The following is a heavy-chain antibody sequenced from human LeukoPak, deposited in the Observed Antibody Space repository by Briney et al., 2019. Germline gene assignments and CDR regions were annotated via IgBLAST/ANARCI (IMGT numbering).Heavy chain of an antibody. Sequence: ASAKVSCKASGYTFTSYGISWVRQAPGQGLEWMGWISAYNGNTNYAQKLQGRVTMTTDTSTSTAYMELRSLRSDDTAVYYCAREYSSGWYVYYVDYWGQGTLVTVSS. CDR2: ISAYNGNT. J-gene: IGHJ4*02. CDR3: AREYSSGWYVYYVDY. D-gene: IGHD6-19*01. CDR1: GYTFTSYG. V-gene: IGHV1-18*01.